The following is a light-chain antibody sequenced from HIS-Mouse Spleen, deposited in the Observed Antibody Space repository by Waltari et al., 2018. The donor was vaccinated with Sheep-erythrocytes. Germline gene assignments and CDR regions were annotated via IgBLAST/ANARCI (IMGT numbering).Light chain of an antibody. CDR3: CSYAGSYTGV. Sequence: QSALTQPRSVSGSPGQSVTISCTGTSSDVGGYNYVSWYQPHPGKAPKPLVYDVSKRPSGVPDRFSGSKAGNAAFLTISGLQAEDEADYYCCSYAGSYTGVFGGGTKLTVL. J-gene: IGLJ3*02. CDR2: DVS. CDR1: SSDVGGYNY. V-gene: IGLV2-11*01.